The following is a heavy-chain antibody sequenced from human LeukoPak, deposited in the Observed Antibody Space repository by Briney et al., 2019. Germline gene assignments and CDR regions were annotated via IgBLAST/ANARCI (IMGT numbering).Heavy chain of an antibody. Sequence: PSETLSLTCTVSGGSISSYYWSWIRQPPGKGLEWIGYIYYSGSTNYNPSLKSRVTISVDTSKNQFSLKLSSVTAADTAVYYCARSHSFDYGNAWFDPWGQGTLVTVSS. D-gene: IGHD4-17*01. V-gene: IGHV4-59*01. CDR1: GGSISSYY. CDR2: IYYSGST. J-gene: IGHJ5*02. CDR3: ARSHSFDYGNAWFDP.